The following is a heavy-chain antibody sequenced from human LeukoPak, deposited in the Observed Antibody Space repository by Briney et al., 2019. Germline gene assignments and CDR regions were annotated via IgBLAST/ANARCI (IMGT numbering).Heavy chain of an antibody. D-gene: IGHD3-16*01. V-gene: IGHV3-15*01. J-gene: IGHJ4*02. CDR2: IRSKADGGTT. CDR3: VWLARDY. CDR1: GFSFSSYG. Sequence: GGSLRLSCAASGFSFSSYGMSWVRQAPGKGLEWVGRIRSKADGGTTEYAAPVQGRFTISRDDSKNTVYMEMNSLRIEDTAVYYCVWLARDYWGQGTLVTVSS.